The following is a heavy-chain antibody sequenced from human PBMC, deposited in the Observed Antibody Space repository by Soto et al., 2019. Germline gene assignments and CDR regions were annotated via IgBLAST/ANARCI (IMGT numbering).Heavy chain of an antibody. D-gene: IGHD3-22*01. CDR3: TKVSYNTTIRVRFDY. CDR1: PLAFTNAW. CDR2: IKSTNDGGTT. Sequence: PGRSLRLSWLASPLAFTNAWSNWGRQSPKKGLERVRRIKSTNDGGTTGYAAPVKGRFASSRDASKNIMYLQMNSLRIEDTAVYYCTKVSYNTTIRVRFDYWGQGTVVTVSS. J-gene: IGHJ4*01. V-gene: IGHV3-15*07.